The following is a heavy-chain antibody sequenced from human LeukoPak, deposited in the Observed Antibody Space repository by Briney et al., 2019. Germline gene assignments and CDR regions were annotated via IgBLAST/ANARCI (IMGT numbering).Heavy chain of an antibody. D-gene: IGHD5-18*01. CDR2: INPNSGGT. CDR1: GYTFTGYY. CDR3: AREMLGYSYGYDYFDY. V-gene: IGHV1-2*02. Sequence: ASVKVSCKASGYTFTGYYMHWVRQAPGQGLEWMGWINPNSGGTNYAQKFQGRVTMTRDTSISTAYMELSRLRSDDTAVYYCAREMLGYSYGYDYFDYWGQGTLVTVSS. J-gene: IGHJ4*02.